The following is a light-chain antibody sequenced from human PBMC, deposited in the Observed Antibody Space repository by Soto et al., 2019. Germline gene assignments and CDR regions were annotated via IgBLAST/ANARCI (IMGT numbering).Light chain of an antibody. Sequence: QSALTQPRSVSGSPGQSVTISFTGTSSDVGGYNYVSWYQQHPGKSPKLMIYDVSKRPSGVPDRFSGSKSGNTASLTISGLQAEDEADYYCCSYEGSYVFGTGTKLTVL. V-gene: IGLV2-11*01. CDR1: SSDVGGYNY. CDR3: CSYEGSYV. J-gene: IGLJ1*01. CDR2: DVS.